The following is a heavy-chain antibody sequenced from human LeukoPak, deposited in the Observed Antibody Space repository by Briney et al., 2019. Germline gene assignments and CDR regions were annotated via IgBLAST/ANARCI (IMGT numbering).Heavy chain of an antibody. CDR2: IKQDGSEK. J-gene: IGHJ4*02. V-gene: IGHV3-7*01. Sequence: GGSLRLSCAASGLTFSNYWMSWVRQAPGKGLEWVANIKQDGSEKYYVDSVKGRFTISRDNARNSLYLQMNSLRAEDTAVYYCARVGRVTIFGVTYDFDYWGQGTLVTVSS. CDR3: ARVGRVTIFGVTYDFDY. D-gene: IGHD3-3*01. CDR1: GLTFSNYW.